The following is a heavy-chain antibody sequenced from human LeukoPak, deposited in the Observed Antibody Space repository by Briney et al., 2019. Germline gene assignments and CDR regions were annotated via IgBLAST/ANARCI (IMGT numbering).Heavy chain of an antibody. D-gene: IGHD3-22*01. CDR3: AREDYYDSSGYYLDC. CDR2: IYHSGST. CDR1: GYSISSGYY. V-gene: IGHV4-38-2*02. J-gene: IGHJ4*02. Sequence: PSETLSLTCTVSGYSISSGYYWGWIRQPPGKGLEWIGSIYHSGSTYYSPSLRSRITISVDTSKNQFSLKLSSVTAADTAVYYCAREDYYDSSGYYLDCWGQGTLVTVSS.